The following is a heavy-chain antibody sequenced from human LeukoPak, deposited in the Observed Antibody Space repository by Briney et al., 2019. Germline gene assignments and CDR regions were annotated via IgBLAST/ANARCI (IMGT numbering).Heavy chain of an antibody. CDR2: ISSSSSYI. J-gene: IGHJ3*02. CDR1: GFTFSSYS. Sequence: PGGSLRLSCAAFGFTFSSYSMNWVRQAPGKGLEWVSSISSSSSYIYYADSVKGRFTISRDNAQNSLYLQMNSLRAEDTAVYYCARDQYSSSWSNAFDIWGQGTMVTVSS. CDR3: ARDQYSSSWSNAFDI. D-gene: IGHD6-13*01. V-gene: IGHV3-21*01.